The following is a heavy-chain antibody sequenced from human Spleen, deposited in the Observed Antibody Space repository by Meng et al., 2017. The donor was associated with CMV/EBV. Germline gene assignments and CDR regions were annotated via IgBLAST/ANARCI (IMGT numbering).Heavy chain of an antibody. Sequence: FSLSTSGVGVGGIRQPPGKALEWLALIYWNEDKRYSPSLKSRPTITKDTSKNQVVLTMTNMDPMDTATYFCVHTEYNSNWLPHFFDYWGQGTLVTVSS. J-gene: IGHJ4*02. CDR1: FSLSTSGVG. CDR3: VHTEYNSNWLPHFFDY. V-gene: IGHV2-5*01. CDR2: IYWNEDK. D-gene: IGHD4-11*01.